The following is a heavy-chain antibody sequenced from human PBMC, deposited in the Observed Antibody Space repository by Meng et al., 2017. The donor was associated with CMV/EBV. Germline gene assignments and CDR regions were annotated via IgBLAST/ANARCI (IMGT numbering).Heavy chain of an antibody. CDR3: ARLYCSSTSCYAFDY. CDR1: GFTFSSYA. J-gene: IGHJ4*02. D-gene: IGHD2-2*01. V-gene: IGHV3-23*01. Sequence: GGSLRLSCAASGFTFSSYAMSWVRQAPGKGLEWVSAISGSGGSTYYADSVKGRFTISRDNSKNTLYLQMNSLRAEDTAVYYCARLYCSSTSCYAFDYWGQGTLVTVSS. CDR2: ISGSGGST.